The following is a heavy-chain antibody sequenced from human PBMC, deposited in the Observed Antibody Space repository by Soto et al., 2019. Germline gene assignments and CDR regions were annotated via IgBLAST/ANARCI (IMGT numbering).Heavy chain of an antibody. D-gene: IGHD2-8*01. CDR2: ISAYNGNT. CDR3: ARPAIGYCTNGVCYPSYDYFDY. J-gene: IGHJ4*02. CDR1: GYTFTSYG. Sequence: QVQLVQSGAEVKKPGASVKVSCKASGYTFTSYGIIWVRQAPGQGLEWMGWISAYNGNTNYAQKLQGRVTMTTDTSTSTAYMELRSLRSDDTAVYYCARPAIGYCTNGVCYPSYDYFDYWGQGTLVTVSS. V-gene: IGHV1-18*01.